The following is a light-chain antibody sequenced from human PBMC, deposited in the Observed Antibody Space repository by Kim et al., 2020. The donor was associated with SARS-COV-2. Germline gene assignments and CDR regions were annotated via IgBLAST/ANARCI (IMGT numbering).Light chain of an antibody. V-gene: IGKV1-39*01. CDR3: KKSYSPRLT. J-gene: IGKJ4*01. Sequence: DIQMTQSPSSLSASVGDRVTITCRASQSISISLNWYQQKPGKAPKVLISGASTLQSGVPSRFSGSGSGKVFPLTISCLHPEVLAPSSCKKSYSPRLTFGGGTKLEI. CDR1: QSISIS. CDR2: GAS.